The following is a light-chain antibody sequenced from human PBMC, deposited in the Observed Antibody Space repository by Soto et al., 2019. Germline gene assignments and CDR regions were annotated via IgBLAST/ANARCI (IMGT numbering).Light chain of an antibody. CDR1: QSVSSN. CDR2: GGS. J-gene: IGKJ1*01. Sequence: EIVMTQSPATLSVSPGERATLSCRASQSVSSNLAWYQQKPGQAPRLLIYGGSTRATGIPDRFSGSGSGTEFTLSISSLQSEDFAVYYCQQYNNWPRTFGQGTKVEIK. V-gene: IGKV3-15*01. CDR3: QQYNNWPRT.